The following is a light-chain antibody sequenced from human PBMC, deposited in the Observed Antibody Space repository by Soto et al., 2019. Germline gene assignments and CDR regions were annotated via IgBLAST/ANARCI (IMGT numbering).Light chain of an antibody. Sequence: IQMTQSPSTLSGSVGGRVTITCRASQTISSWLAWYQQKPGKAPKLLIYKASTLKSGVPSRFSGSGSGTEFTLTISSLQPDDFATYYCQHYNSYSEAFGQGTKADIK. J-gene: IGKJ1*01. CDR2: KAS. CDR1: QTISSW. CDR3: QHYNSYSEA. V-gene: IGKV1-5*03.